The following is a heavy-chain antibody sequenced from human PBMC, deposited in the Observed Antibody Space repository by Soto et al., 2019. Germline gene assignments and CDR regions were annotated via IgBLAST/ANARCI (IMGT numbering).Heavy chain of an antibody. CDR1: GYTFTGYY. V-gene: IGHV1-2*04. D-gene: IGHD3-3*01. J-gene: IGHJ5*02. Sequence: GASVKVSCKASGYTFTGYYMHWVRQAPGQGLEWMGWVNPNSGGTNYAQKFQGWVTMTRDTSISTAYMELSRLRSDDTAVYYCARAYYDFWSEPRVTDWFDPWGQGTLVTVSS. CDR3: ARAYYDFWSEPRVTDWFDP. CDR2: VNPNSGGT.